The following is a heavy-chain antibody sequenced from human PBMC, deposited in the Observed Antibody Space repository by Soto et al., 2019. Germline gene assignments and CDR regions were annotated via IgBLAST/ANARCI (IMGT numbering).Heavy chain of an antibody. CDR3: ARHISPLIAAAPFDY. CDR1: GGSISSSSYY. Sequence: SETLSLTCTVSGGSISSSSYYWGWIRQPLGKGLEWIGSIYYSGSTYYNPSLKSRVTISVDTSKNQFSLKLSSVTAADTAVYYCARHISPLIAAAPFDYWGQGTLVTVSS. CDR2: IYYSGST. V-gene: IGHV4-39*01. D-gene: IGHD6-13*01. J-gene: IGHJ4*02.